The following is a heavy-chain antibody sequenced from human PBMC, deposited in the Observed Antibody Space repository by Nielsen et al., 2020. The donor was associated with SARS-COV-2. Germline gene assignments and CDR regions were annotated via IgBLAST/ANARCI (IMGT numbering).Heavy chain of an antibody. CDR3: ARGQNIVVVPAAKDYYYYYMDV. D-gene: IGHD2-2*01. Sequence: VRQAPGKGLVWVSRINSDGSSTSYADSVKGRFTISRDNAKNSLYLQMNSLRAEDTAVYYCARGQNIVVVPAAKDYYYYYMDVWGKGTTVTVSS. J-gene: IGHJ6*03. CDR2: INSDGSST. V-gene: IGHV3-74*01.